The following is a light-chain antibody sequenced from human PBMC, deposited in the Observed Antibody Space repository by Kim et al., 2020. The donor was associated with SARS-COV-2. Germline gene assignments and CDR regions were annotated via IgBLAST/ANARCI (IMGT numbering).Light chain of an antibody. CDR1: PSGVRTS. Sequence: GERDTPPSTASPSGVRTSFACYQHKPGQAPRLPISGASTRATGIPDRFSGSVSGTDFTLTTRRLEPEDFALYYCQHYGSSPRTFGPGTKVDIK. CDR2: GAS. J-gene: IGKJ1*01. CDR3: QHYGSSPRT. V-gene: IGKV3-20*01.